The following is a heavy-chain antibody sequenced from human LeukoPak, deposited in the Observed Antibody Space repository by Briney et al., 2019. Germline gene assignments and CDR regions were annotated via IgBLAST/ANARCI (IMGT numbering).Heavy chain of an antibody. CDR2: IYHSGST. Sequence: PSETLSLTCTVSGYSISSGYYWGWIRQPPGKGLEWIGSIYHSGSTYYNPSLKSRVTMSVDTSKNQFSLKLSSVTAADTAVYYCASHSGGYAYWGQGTLVTVSS. D-gene: IGHD5-12*01. V-gene: IGHV4-38-2*02. CDR3: ASHSGGYAY. CDR1: GYSISSGYY. J-gene: IGHJ4*02.